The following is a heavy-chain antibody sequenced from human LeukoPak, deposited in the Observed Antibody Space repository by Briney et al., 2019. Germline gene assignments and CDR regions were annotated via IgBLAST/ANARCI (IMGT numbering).Heavy chain of an antibody. D-gene: IGHD6-19*01. Sequence: GGSLRLSCAASGFTFSSYWMHWVRQAPGKGLVWVSRINSDGSSTSYADSVKGRFTISRDNAKNTLYLQMNSLRAEDTAVYYCARDWGSGWYRILYYYGMDVWGQGTTVTVSS. CDR3: ARDWGSGWYRILYYYGMDV. V-gene: IGHV3-74*01. CDR2: INSDGSST. J-gene: IGHJ6*02. CDR1: GFTFSSYW.